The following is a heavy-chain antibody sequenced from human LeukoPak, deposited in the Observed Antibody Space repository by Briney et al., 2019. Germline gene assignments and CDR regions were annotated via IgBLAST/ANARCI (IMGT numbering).Heavy chain of an antibody. CDR1: GGTFSSYA. CDR2: IIPIFGTA. D-gene: IGHD1-1*01. J-gene: IGHJ3*02. Sequence: ASVKVSCKASGGTFSSYAISWVRQAPGQGLEWMGGIIPIFGTANYAQKFQGRVTITADKSTSTAYMELSRLRSEDTAGYYCARGGLTGTPGSAFDIWGQGTMVTVSS. CDR3: ARGGLTGTPGSAFDI. V-gene: IGHV1-69*06.